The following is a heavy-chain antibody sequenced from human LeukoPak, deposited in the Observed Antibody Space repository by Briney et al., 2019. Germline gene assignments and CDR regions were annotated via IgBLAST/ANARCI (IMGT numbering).Heavy chain of an antibody. CDR2: INPNSGGT. CDR1: GYTFTSYA. D-gene: IGHD5-12*01. V-gene: IGHV1-2*02. CDR3: AINHGGEWLRPYYFDY. Sequence: ASVKVSCKASGYTFTSYAMNWVRQAPGQGLEWMGWINPNSGGTNYAQKFQGRVTMTRDTSISTAYMELSRLRSDDTAVYYCAINHGGEWLRPYYFDYWGQGTLVTVSS. J-gene: IGHJ4*02.